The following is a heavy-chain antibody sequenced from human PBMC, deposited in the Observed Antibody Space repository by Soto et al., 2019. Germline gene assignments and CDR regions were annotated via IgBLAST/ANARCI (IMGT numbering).Heavy chain of an antibody. D-gene: IGHD3-10*01. Sequence: QVQLVQSGAEVKKPGASVKVSCKASGYTFTSYGISWVRQAPGQGLEWMGWISAYNGNTNYAQKLQGRVTMTTDTSTRTAYMELRSLRPDDTAVYYCARDLPYHGSGSYYPPGVDCFDPWGQGTLVTVSS. CDR3: ARDLPYHGSGSYYPPGVDCFDP. CDR1: GYTFTSYG. J-gene: IGHJ5*02. CDR2: ISAYNGNT. V-gene: IGHV1-18*01.